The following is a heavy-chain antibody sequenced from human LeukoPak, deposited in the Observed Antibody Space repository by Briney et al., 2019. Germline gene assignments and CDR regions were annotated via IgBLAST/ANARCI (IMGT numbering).Heavy chain of an antibody. J-gene: IGHJ4*02. D-gene: IGHD5-12*01. CDR1: GAXISRYF. CDR3: ARGDDYKSTLFDY. CDR2: ISSGGST. V-gene: IGHV4-59*01. Sequence: SETLSLTCTVSGAXISRYFCNWIRQPPGKELEWIGYISSGGSTNYNPSLKSRVTISIDTSKNQFSPKLTSATAADTAVYYCARGDDYKSTLFDYWGQGTLVTVSS.